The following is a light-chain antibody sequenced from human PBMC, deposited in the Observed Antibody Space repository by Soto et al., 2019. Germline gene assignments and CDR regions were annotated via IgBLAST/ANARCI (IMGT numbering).Light chain of an antibody. CDR2: GAS. V-gene: IGKV1-9*01. CDR1: QGINNF. CDR3: QELNSYPPDT. J-gene: IGKJ2*01. Sequence: DIQLTQSPSFLSASVGDRVTITCRASQGINNFLAWIQQKPGKAPKLLIYGASTLQSGVPSRFSGSGSGTEFTLTITSLQPEDFATYYCQELNSYPPDTFGQGTKLEIK.